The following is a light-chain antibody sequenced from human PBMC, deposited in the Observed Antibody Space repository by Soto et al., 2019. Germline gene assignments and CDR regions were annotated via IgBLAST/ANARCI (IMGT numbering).Light chain of an antibody. CDR3: QQYGSSLP. CDR2: GAS. V-gene: IGKV3-20*01. J-gene: IGKJ4*01. Sequence: EIVLTQSPGTLSLSQGERATLSCRASQSISSSYLAWYQQKPGQAPMLLIYGASSTATGTPDRFIASASGKDFSLTISRLEPEDFAVYYWQQYGSSLPFGGGTKVDIK. CDR1: QSISSSY.